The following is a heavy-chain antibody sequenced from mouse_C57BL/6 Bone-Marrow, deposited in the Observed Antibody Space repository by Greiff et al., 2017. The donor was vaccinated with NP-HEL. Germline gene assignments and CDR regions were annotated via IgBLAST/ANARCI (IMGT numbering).Heavy chain of an antibody. Sequence: QVQLQQSGAELARPGASVKLSCKASGYTFTSYGISWVKQRTGQGLEWIGEIYPRSGNTYYNEKFKGKATLTADKSSRTASLELRSLTSEDSAVYFCARWADYGYDAPYYYAMDYWGQGTSVTVSS. V-gene: IGHV1-81*01. CDR2: IYPRSGNT. J-gene: IGHJ4*01. CDR3: ARWADYGYDAPYYYAMDY. D-gene: IGHD2-2*01. CDR1: GYTFTSYG.